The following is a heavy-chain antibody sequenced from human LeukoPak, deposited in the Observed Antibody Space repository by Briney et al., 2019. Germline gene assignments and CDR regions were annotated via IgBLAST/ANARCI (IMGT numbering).Heavy chain of an antibody. D-gene: IGHD3-3*01. V-gene: IGHV4-34*01. Sequence: SETLSLTCAVYGGSFSGYYWSWIRQPPGKGREWIGEINHSGSTNYNPSLKSRVTISVDTSKNQFSLKLSSVTAADTAVYYCARVEAPPNWFDPWGQGTLVTVSS. CDR3: ARVEAPPNWFDP. CDR2: INHSGST. J-gene: IGHJ5*02. CDR1: GGSFSGYY.